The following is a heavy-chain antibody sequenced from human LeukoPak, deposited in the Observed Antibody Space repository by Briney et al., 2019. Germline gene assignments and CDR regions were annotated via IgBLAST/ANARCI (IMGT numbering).Heavy chain of an antibody. D-gene: IGHD6-19*01. J-gene: IGHJ4*02. CDR2: ISAYNGNT. V-gene: IGHV1-18*01. CDR1: GYTFTSYG. CDR3: ARDSVPYSSGWSFDY. Sequence: GASVKVSCKASGYTFTSYGISWVRQAPGQGLEWMGWISAYNGNTNYAQKLQGRVTMTTDTSTSTAYMELRSLRSDDTAVYYCARDSVPYSSGWSFDYWGQGTLVTVSS.